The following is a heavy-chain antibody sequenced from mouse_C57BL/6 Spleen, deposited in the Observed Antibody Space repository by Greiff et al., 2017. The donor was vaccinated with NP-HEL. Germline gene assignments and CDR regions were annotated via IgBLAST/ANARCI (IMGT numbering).Heavy chain of an antibody. J-gene: IGHJ4*01. CDR2: ICPGSSNN. CDR1: GYTFTDYY. Sequence: VQLLESGAGLVRPGASVKLSCTASGYTFTDYYINWVKQTPGKGLEWIARICPGSSNNYSNERVKGQTTLTAQKTSSTAYMQLSSLTSEDAAVYLCAKTDYWGQGTSVTVSS. CDR3: AKTDY. V-gene: IGHV1-76*01.